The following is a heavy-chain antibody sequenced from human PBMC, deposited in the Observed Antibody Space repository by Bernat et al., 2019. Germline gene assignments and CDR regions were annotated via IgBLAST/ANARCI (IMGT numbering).Heavy chain of an antibody. J-gene: IGHJ4*02. CDR1: GYTFTGHY. CDR2: INPNSGGT. V-gene: IGHV1-2*04. CDR3: ARMTYYYDSSGYSPYFDY. Sequence: QVQLVQSGAEVKKPGASVKVSCKASGYTFTGHYMHWVRQAPGQGLEWMGWINPNSGGTNYAQKFQGWVTMTRDTSISTAYMELSRLRSDDTAVYYCARMTYYYDSSGYSPYFDYWGQGTLVTVSS. D-gene: IGHD3-22*01.